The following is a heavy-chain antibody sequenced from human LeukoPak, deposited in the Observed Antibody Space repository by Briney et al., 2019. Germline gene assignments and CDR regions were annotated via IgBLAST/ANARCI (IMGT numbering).Heavy chain of an antibody. CDR1: GRSISSSSYY. Sequence: SETLSLTCTVSGRSISSSSYYCGWIRQPPGRGREWNGSIYHTGNTYYNPSLKTRFTITVHTTNNLFSLKLCSVTDADTAVYYCARDTPYVSSGYYYGIDYWGQGTLVTVSS. V-gene: IGHV4-39*02. D-gene: IGHD3-22*01. CDR3: ARDTPYVSSGYYYGIDY. J-gene: IGHJ4*02. CDR2: IYHTGNT.